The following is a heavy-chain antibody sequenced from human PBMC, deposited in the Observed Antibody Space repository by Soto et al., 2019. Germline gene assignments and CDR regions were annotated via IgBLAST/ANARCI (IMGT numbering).Heavy chain of an antibody. CDR1: GGSISSGGYS. CDR3: ARVVLGYSSGWNFDY. Sequence: SETLSLTCAVSGGSISSGGYSWSWIRQPPGKGLEWIGYIYHSGSTYYNPSLKSRVTISVDRSKNQFSLKLSSVTAADTAVYYCARVVLGYSSGWNFDYWGQGTLVTVSS. CDR2: IYHSGST. J-gene: IGHJ4*02. D-gene: IGHD6-19*01. V-gene: IGHV4-30-2*01.